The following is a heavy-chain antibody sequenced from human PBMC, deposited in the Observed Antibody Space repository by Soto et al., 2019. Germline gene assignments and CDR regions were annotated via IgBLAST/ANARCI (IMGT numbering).Heavy chain of an antibody. CDR1: GFGFSSFA. J-gene: IGHJ4*02. CDR3: AKDQWFGSGPVFDD. Sequence: LLESGGGFIQPGGSLRLSCAASGFGFSSFAMSWVRQTPGRGLEWVSTISATGGLTYFADSVKGRFTISRDNSENTLHLQMNGLRAEDTAIYYCAKDQWFGSGPVFDDWGQGSLVTVSS. V-gene: IGHV3-23*01. D-gene: IGHD3-10*01. CDR2: ISATGGLT.